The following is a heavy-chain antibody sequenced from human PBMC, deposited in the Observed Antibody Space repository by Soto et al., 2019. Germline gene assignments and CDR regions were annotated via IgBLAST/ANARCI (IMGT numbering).Heavy chain of an antibody. V-gene: IGHV3-53*02. CDR1: GCTVSSNY. CDR2: IYSGGRT. CDR3: AREAISSYYFEY. J-gene: IGHJ4*02. Sequence: EVQLVETGGGLIQPGGSLRLSCAASGCTVSSNYMSWVRQAPGQGLEWVSFIYSGGRTYYADSVKGRFTISRDNSKNTLYLQMNSLRAEDTAVYYCAREAISSYYFEYWCQGTLVIVSS. D-gene: IGHD2-2*01.